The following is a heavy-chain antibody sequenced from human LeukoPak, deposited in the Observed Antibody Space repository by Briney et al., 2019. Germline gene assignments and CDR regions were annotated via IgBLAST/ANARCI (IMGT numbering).Heavy chain of an antibody. Sequence: SETLSLTCTVSGGSISSYYWSWIRQPPGKGLEWIGYTYYSGSTNYNPSLKSRVTISVDTSKNQFSLKLSSVTAADTAVYYCASQEGSSGAFDIWGQGTMVTVSS. CDR2: TYYSGST. CDR1: GGSISSYY. V-gene: IGHV4-59*01. D-gene: IGHD6-6*01. J-gene: IGHJ3*02. CDR3: ASQEGSSGAFDI.